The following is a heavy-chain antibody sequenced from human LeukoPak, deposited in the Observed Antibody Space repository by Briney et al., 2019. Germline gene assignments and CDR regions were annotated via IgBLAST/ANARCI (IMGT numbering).Heavy chain of an antibody. V-gene: IGHV3-21*01. Sequence: PGRSLRLSCAASGFTFSSYGMNWVRQAPGKGLEWVSSISSSSSYIYYADSVKGRFTISRDNAKNSLYLQMNSLRAEDTAVYYCARDIAAAENYWGQGTLVTVSS. J-gene: IGHJ4*02. CDR1: GFTFSSYG. CDR2: ISSSSSYI. D-gene: IGHD6-13*01. CDR3: ARDIAAAENY.